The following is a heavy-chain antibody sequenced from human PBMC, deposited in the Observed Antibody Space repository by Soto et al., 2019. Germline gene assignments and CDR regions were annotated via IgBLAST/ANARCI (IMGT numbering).Heavy chain of an antibody. J-gene: IGHJ6*02. CDR1: GFTFSSYG. D-gene: IGHD3-10*01. CDR3: ARDRWGLLWFGELWRIAYGMDV. CDR2: IWYDGSNK. V-gene: IGHV3-33*01. Sequence: QVQLVESGGGVVQPGRSLRLSCAASGFTFSSYGMHWVRQAPGKGLEWVAVIWYDGSNKYYADSVKGRFTISRDNSKNTLYLQMNSLRAEDTAVYCCARDRWGLLWFGELWRIAYGMDVWGQGTTVTVSS.